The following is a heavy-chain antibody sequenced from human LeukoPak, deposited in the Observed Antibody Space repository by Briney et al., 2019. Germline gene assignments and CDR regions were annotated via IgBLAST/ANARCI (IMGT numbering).Heavy chain of an antibody. D-gene: IGHD3-10*01. CDR2: IYSGGST. J-gene: IGHJ4*02. V-gene: IGHV3-66*01. CDR3: AKVHPYGSGSQPPDAPDY. Sequence: GGSLRLSCAASGFTVSSNYMSWVRQAPGKGLEWVSVIYSGGSTYYADSVKGRFTISRDNSKNTLYLQMNSLRAEDTAVYYCAKVHPYGSGSQPPDAPDYWGQGTLVTVSS. CDR1: GFTVSSNY.